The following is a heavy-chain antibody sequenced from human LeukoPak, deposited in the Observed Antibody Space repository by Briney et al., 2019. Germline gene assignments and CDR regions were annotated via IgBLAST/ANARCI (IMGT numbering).Heavy chain of an antibody. CDR2: IIPIFGTA. J-gene: IGHJ4*02. CDR1: EYTFTGYY. CDR3: ARGGYYYDSSGYYY. V-gene: IGHV1-69*13. D-gene: IGHD3-22*01. Sequence: GASVKVSCKASEYTFTGYYLHWVRQAPGQGLEWMGGIIPIFGTANYAQKFQGRVTITADESTSAAYMELSSLRSEDTAVYYCARGGYYYDSSGYYYWGQGTLVTVSS.